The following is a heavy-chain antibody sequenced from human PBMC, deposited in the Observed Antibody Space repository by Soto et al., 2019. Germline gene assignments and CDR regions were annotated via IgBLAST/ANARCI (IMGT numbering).Heavy chain of an antibody. D-gene: IGHD1-7*01. CDR2: IIPIFGTA. Sequence: ASVKVSCKASGGTFSSYAISWVRQAPGQGLEWMGGIIPIFGTANYAQKFQGRVTITADESTSTAYMELSSLRSEDTAVYYCARKSGTYEYYYYYGMDVWGQGTTVTVSS. CDR3: ARKSGTYEYYYYYGMDV. CDR1: GGTFSSYA. V-gene: IGHV1-69*13. J-gene: IGHJ6*02.